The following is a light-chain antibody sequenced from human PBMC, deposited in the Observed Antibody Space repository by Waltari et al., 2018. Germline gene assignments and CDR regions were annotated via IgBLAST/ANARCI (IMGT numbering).Light chain of an antibody. Sequence: QLMLTQSPSASASLGASVKLTCTLSSGHSSYAIAWHQQQPEKGPRYLMKVNSDVSHIKGDGIPDRFSGSSSGAERYLTISSLQSEDEADYYCQTGGFGIWVFGGGTKLTVL. CDR3: QTGGFGIWV. CDR1: SGHSSYA. J-gene: IGLJ3*02. V-gene: IGLV4-69*01. CDR2: VNSDVSH.